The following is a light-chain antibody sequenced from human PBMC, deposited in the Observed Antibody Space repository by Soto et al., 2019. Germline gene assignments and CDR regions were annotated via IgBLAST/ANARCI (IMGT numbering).Light chain of an antibody. CDR2: GAS. V-gene: IGKV3-20*01. J-gene: IGKJ2*01. CDR1: QSVSSSY. Sequence: EIVLTQSPGTLSLSPGERATLSCRASQSVSSSYLAWYQQKPGQAPRLLIYGASSRATGIPDRFSGSGSETDFTLTISRLEPEDFAVYYCQQYGSSYTFGQGTKLEIK. CDR3: QQYGSSYT.